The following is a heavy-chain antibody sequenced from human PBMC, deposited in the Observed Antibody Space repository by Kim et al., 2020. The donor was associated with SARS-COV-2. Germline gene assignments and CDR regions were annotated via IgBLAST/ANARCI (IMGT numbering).Heavy chain of an antibody. CDR3: AKDPVYYDILTGYYSPSVALVI. Sequence: GGSLRLSCAASGFTFSSYAMSWVRQAPGKGLEWVSAISGSGGSTYYADSVKGRFTISRDNSKNTLYLQMNSLRAEDTAVYYCAKDPVYYDILTGYYSPSVALVISGQGTMVTVSS. V-gene: IGHV3-23*01. D-gene: IGHD3-9*01. J-gene: IGHJ3*02. CDR1: GFTFSSYA. CDR2: ISGSGGST.